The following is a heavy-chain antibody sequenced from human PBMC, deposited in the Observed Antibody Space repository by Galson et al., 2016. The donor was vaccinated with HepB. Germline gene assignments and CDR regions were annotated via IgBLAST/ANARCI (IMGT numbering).Heavy chain of an antibody. CDR3: ARETTVDAFDI. D-gene: IGHD1-1*01. Sequence: LRLSCAGSGFTFSGFGMNWVRQAPGKGLEWVSSISRSSNYIDYADSVKGRFTVSRDNAKNSLYLQMSSLRAEDTAVYYCARETTVDAFDIWGQGTMVTVSS. CDR1: GFTFSGFG. V-gene: IGHV3-21*01. CDR2: ISRSSNYI. J-gene: IGHJ3*02.